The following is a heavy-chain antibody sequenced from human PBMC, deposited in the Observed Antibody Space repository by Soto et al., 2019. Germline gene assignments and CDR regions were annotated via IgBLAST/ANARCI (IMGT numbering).Heavy chain of an antibody. CDR2: ISSSSSYI. CDR1: GFTFSSYS. V-gene: IGHV3-21*01. CDR3: ARAGIAVADTPRIEYFQH. Sequence: EVQLVESGGGLVKPGGSLRLSCAASGFTFSSYSMNWVRQAPGKVLEWVSSISSSSSYIYYADSGKGRFTISRDNAKNSLYLQMNSLRAEDTAVYYCARAGIAVADTPRIEYFQHWGQGTLVTVSS. J-gene: IGHJ1*01. D-gene: IGHD6-19*01.